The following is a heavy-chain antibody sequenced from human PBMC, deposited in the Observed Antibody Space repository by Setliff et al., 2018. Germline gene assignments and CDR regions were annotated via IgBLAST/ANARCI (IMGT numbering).Heavy chain of an antibody. CDR2: INPNNGDT. CDR1: GYTFTGYY. CDR3: ARQPMDTIMVTFDY. J-gene: IGHJ4*02. V-gene: IGHV1-2*02. Sequence: ASVKVSCKAPGYTFTGYYFHWVRQAPGQGLEWMGWINPNNGDTKSAQKFQGRLTMTRDTSISTAYMELSSLRSDDTAVYYCARQPMDTIMVTFDYWGQGILVTVSS. D-gene: IGHD5-12*01.